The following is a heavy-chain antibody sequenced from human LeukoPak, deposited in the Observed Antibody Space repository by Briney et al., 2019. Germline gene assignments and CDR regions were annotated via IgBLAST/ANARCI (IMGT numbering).Heavy chain of an antibody. CDR3: AKDQRIRVVVAATD. D-gene: IGHD2-15*01. CDR2: ISGSAGST. V-gene: IGHV3-23*01. CDR1: GFTFSSYA. J-gene: IGHJ4*02. Sequence: GGSLRLSCAASGFTFSSYAMNWVRQAPGKGLEWVSTISGSAGSTYYADSVKGRFTISRDNSKNTLYLQMNSLRAEDTAVYYCAKDQRIRVVVAATDWGRGTLVTVSS.